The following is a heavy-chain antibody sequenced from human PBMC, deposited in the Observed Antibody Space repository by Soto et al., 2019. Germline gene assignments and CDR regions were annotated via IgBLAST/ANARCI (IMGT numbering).Heavy chain of an antibody. V-gene: IGHV4-59*01. J-gene: IGHJ5*02. CDR3: ARARGVRPYNWFDP. CDR1: GGSISSYY. D-gene: IGHD3-10*01. Sequence: SETLSLTCTVSGGSISSYYWSWIRQPPGKGLEWIGYIYYSGSTNYNPSLKSRVTISVDTSKNQFSLKLSSVTAADTAVYYCARARGVRPYNWFDPWGQGTLVTVSS. CDR2: IYYSGST.